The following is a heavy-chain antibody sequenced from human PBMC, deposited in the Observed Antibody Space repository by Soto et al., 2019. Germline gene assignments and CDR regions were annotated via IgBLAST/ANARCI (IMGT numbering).Heavy chain of an antibody. V-gene: IGHV4-30-2*01. CDR1: GGSISSGGSS. CDR2: IYHSGST. D-gene: IGHD1-7*01. CDR3: ARTESGTFDP. Sequence: SETLSLTCAVSGGSISSGGSSWSWIRQPPGKVLEWIGYIYHSGSTYYNPSLKSRVTISVDRSKNQFSLKLSSVTAADTAVYYCARTESGTFDPWGQGTLVTVSS. J-gene: IGHJ5*02.